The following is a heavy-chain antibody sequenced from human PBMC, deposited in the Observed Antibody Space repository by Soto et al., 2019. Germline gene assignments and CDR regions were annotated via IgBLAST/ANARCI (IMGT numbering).Heavy chain of an antibody. V-gene: IGHV3-7*01. Sequence: GGSLRLSCAASGFTFSSYAMSWVRQAPGKGLEWVANIKQDGSEKYYVDSVKGRFTISRDNAKNSLYLQMNSLRAEDTAVYYCARDFSDFCMDVWGQGTTVTVSS. CDR2: IKQDGSEK. CDR1: GFTFSSYA. CDR3: ARDFSDFCMDV. D-gene: IGHD3-3*01. J-gene: IGHJ6*02.